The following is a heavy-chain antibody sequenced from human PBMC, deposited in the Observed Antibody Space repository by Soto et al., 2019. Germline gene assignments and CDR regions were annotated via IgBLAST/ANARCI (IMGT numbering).Heavy chain of an antibody. J-gene: IGHJ6*03. D-gene: IGHD1-1*01. V-gene: IGHV1-8*01. Sequence: GASVKVSCKASGYTFTSYDINWVRQATGQGLEWMGWMNPNSGNTGYAQKFQGRVTMTRDTSINTAYMELSSLRSEDTAVYYCARGPTGTTGYYMDVWGKGTTVTVSS. CDR2: MNPNSGNT. CDR1: GYTFTSYD. CDR3: ARGPTGTTGYYMDV.